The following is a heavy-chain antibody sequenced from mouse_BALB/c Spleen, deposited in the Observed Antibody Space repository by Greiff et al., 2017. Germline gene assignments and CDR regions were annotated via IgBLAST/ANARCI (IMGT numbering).Heavy chain of an antibody. J-gene: IGHJ3*01. CDR1: GFTFSSYG. Sequence: EVKLVESGGDLVKPGGSLKLSCAASGFTFSSYGMSWVRQTPDKRLEWVATISSGGSYTYYPDSVKGRFTISRDNAKNTLYLQMSSLKSEDTAMYYCARANDGYSPGFAYWGQGTLVTVSA. CDR2: ISSGGSYT. V-gene: IGHV5-6*02. CDR3: ARANDGYSPGFAY. D-gene: IGHD2-3*01.